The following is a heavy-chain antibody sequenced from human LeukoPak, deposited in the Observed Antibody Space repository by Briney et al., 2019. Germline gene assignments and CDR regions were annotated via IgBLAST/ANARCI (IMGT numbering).Heavy chain of an antibody. J-gene: IGHJ4*02. V-gene: IGHV3-30*02. CDR2: IRYDGSNK. CDR3: AKSSSSLRKPFDY. Sequence: GGSLRLSCAASGFTFSTYGMHWVRRAPGKGLEWVTFIRYDGSNKYYADSVKGRFTVSRDNSKNTLYLQMNSLRAEDTAVYYCAKSSSSLRKPFDYWGQGTLVTVSS. D-gene: IGHD6-6*01. CDR1: GFTFSTYG.